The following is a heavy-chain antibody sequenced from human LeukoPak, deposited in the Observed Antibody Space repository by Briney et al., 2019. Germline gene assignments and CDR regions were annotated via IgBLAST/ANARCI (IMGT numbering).Heavy chain of an antibody. CDR2: IYYSGST. V-gene: IGHV4-59*01. CDR3: ARDSQSYYTRWFDP. CDR1: GGSISSYY. D-gene: IGHD3-3*01. J-gene: IGHJ5*02. Sequence: PSETLSLTCTVSGGSISSYYWSWLRQPPGKGLEWIGYIYYSGSTNYNPSLKSRVTISVDTSKNQFSLKLSSVTAADTAVYYCARDSQSYYTRWFDPWGQGTLVTVSS.